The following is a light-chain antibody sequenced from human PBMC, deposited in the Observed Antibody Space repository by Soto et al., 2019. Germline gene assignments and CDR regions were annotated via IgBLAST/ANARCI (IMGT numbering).Light chain of an antibody. CDR3: QKYNWPPFT. CDR2: AAS. J-gene: IGKJ3*01. CDR1: QGISNY. Sequence: DIQMTQSPSSLSASVGDRVTISCRASQGISNYLAWYQQKPGKAPRLLIYAASSLQSGVSSRFTGSASGTDFTLTISSLQPKDVATYYCQKYNWPPFTFGPGTKVDIK. V-gene: IGKV1-27*01.